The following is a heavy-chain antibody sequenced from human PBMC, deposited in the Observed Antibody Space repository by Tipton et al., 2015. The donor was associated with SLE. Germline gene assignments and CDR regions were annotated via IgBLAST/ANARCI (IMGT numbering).Heavy chain of an antibody. CDR1: GGSISSSNW. CDR3: ARVDYYDSSGYYYPY. Sequence: SLRLSCAVSGGSISSSNWWSWVRQPPGKGLEWIGEIYHSGSTNYNPSLKSRVTISVDKSKNQFSLKLSSVTAADTAVYYCARVDYYDSSGYYYPYWGQGTLVTVSS. J-gene: IGHJ4*02. V-gene: IGHV4-4*02. D-gene: IGHD3-22*01. CDR2: IYHSGST.